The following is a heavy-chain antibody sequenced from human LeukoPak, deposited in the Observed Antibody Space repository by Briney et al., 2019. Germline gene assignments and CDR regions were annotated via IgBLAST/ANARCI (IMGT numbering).Heavy chain of an antibody. J-gene: IGHJ4*02. Sequence: GGSLRLSCGASGFTFHKARVRWVRQAPGGGGEWVGRIKNKTDGGTTDYAEPVKGRFTISRDDSKNTLYLQMNSLKTEDTAVYYCTTDQGYCSSTSCFDYWGQGTLVTVSS. CDR1: GFTFHKAR. CDR3: TTDQGYCSSTSCFDY. CDR2: IKNKTDGGTT. D-gene: IGHD2-2*01. V-gene: IGHV3-15*01.